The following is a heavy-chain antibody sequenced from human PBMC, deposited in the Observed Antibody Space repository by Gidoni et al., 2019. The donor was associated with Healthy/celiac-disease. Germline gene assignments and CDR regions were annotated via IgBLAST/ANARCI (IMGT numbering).Heavy chain of an antibody. CDR2: INHSGST. CDR3: ARGQYEQQLGDP. Sequence: QVQLQQWGAGLLKPSETLSRTCAIDGGSFSGYYWSWIRQPPGKGLEWIGEINHSGSTNYNPSLKSLVTISVDTSKNQFSLKLSSVTAADTAVYYCARGQYEQQLGDPWGQGTLVTVSS. D-gene: IGHD6-13*01. J-gene: IGHJ5*02. V-gene: IGHV4-34*01. CDR1: GGSFSGYY.